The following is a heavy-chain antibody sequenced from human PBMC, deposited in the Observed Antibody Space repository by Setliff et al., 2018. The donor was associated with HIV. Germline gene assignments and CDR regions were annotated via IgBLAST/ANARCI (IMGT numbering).Heavy chain of an antibody. J-gene: IGHJ4*02. CDR3: NTDPRNYYDSISYYPFDY. CDR2: VDPEDDKT. D-gene: IGHD3-22*01. Sequence: ASVKVSCKASKYTFTDYYMHWVQQAPGKGLEWMGRVDPEDDKTIYAEKFQGRVTMTTATSSDTAYLYLSSLRSEDTALYYCNTDPRNYYDSISYYPFDYWGRGTLVTVSS. CDR1: KYTFTDYY. V-gene: IGHV1-69-2*01.